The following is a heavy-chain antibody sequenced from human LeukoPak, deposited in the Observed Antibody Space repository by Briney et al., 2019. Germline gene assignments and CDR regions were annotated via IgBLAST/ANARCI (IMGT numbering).Heavy chain of an antibody. CDR2: IYYSGST. D-gene: IGHD4/OR15-4a*01. J-gene: IGHJ4*02. Sequence: PSETLSLTCTVSGGSISSYYWSWIRQPPGKGLEWIGYIYYSGSTNYNPSLKSRVTISVDTSKNRFSLKLSSVTAADTAVYYCARFDYGGNYFDYWGQGTLVTVSS. V-gene: IGHV4-59*01. CDR3: ARFDYGGNYFDY. CDR1: GGSISSYY.